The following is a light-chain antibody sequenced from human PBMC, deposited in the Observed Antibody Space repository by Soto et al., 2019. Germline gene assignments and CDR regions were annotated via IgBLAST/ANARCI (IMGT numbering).Light chain of an antibody. CDR2: DAS. CDR1: QSVSSSY. J-gene: IGKJ5*01. Sequence: NVLTQSPGTLSLSPGERATLSCRASQSVSSSYLAWYQQKPGQAPRLLIYDASNRATGIPARFSGSGSGTDFTLTISSLEPEDFAVYYCQQRSNWPITFGQGTLLEVK. V-gene: IGKV3-11*01. CDR3: QQRSNWPIT.